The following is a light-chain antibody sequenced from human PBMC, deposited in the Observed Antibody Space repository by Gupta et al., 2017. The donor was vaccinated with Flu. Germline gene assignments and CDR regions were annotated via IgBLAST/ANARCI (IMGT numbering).Light chain of an antibody. CDR3: QQYSSYSTFT. CDR2: KAS. V-gene: IGKV1-5*03. J-gene: IGKJ3*01. CDR1: QNINNW. Sequence: DRVTITCRASQNINNWLAWYQQKPGKAPKLLISKASNLESGVPSRFSGSESGTEFTLTISSLQPDDFATYYCQQYSSYSTFTFGPGTKVDI.